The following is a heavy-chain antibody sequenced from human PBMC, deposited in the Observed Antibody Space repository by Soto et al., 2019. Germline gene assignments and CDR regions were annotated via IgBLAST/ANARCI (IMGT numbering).Heavy chain of an antibody. CDR3: ARGREIFGAVTPFEY. CDR2: INHTGST. V-gene: IGHV4-34*01. Sequence: SETLSLTCAVYGAPFSGYYWTWIRQPPGKGLEWIGEINHTGSTKYNPSLKSRVTRSLDTSKNQFSLSLRSVTAADTAVYYCARGREIFGAVTPFEYWGQGTQVTVSS. CDR1: GAPFSGYY. J-gene: IGHJ4*02. D-gene: IGHD3-3*01.